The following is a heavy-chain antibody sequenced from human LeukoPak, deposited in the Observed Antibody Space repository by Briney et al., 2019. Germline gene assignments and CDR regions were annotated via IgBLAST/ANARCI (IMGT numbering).Heavy chain of an antibody. J-gene: IGHJ5*02. CDR1: GFTFSSYA. CDR3: ARGFVPYCSGTSCLNWFDP. Sequence: GGSLRLSCAASGFTFSSYAMHWVRQAPGKGLEWVAVISYDGSNKYYADSVKGRFTISRDNAKNSLYLQMNSLRAEDTAVYYCARGFVPYCSGTSCLNWFDPWGQGTLVTVSS. D-gene: IGHD2-2*01. V-gene: IGHV3-30-3*01. CDR2: ISYDGSNK.